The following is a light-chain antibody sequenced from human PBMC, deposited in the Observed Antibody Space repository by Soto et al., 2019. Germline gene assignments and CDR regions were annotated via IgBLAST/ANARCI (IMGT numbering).Light chain of an antibody. J-gene: IGKJ2*01. Sequence: DIQVTQSPSSVSASVGDRVTITCRASQRVSGWFAWYQLKPGMAPRLLIYAVSSLQSGVPSRFSGTGSETDFPLTISNLQPEDFATYYCQQTNSFPYTFGQGTRLEIK. CDR3: QQTNSFPYT. CDR1: QRVSGW. CDR2: AVS. V-gene: IGKV1-12*02.